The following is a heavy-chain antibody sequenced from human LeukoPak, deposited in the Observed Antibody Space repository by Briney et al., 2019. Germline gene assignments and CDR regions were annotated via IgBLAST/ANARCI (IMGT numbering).Heavy chain of an antibody. CDR2: IYTSGST. V-gene: IGHV4-61*02. D-gene: IGHD3-22*01. Sequence: SQTLSLTCTVSGGSISSGSYYWSWIRQPAGKGLEWTGRIYTSGSTNYNPSLKSRVTISVDRSKNQFSLKLSSVTAADTAVYYCASSRYYYDSSGYYSYYFDYWGQGTLVTVSS. CDR3: ASSRYYYDSSGYYSYYFDY. J-gene: IGHJ4*02. CDR1: GGSISSGSYY.